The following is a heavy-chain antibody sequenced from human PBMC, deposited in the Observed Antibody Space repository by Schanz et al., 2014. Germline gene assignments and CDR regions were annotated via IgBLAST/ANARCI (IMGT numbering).Heavy chain of an antibody. CDR2: MVHDGHRD. J-gene: IGHJ4*02. D-gene: IGHD3-16*01. Sequence: VQLVESGGGLVQPGGSLRLSCAASGFTFHTYDMHWVRQDPGKGLEWVAQMVHDGHRDFYADSVTGRFTFSRDNAESAVDLQMNSLRVEDTAVYYGGKGEDQLHHWGQGTLVTVSS. CDR3: GKGEDQLHH. CDR1: GFTFHTYD. V-gene: IGHV3-30-3*01.